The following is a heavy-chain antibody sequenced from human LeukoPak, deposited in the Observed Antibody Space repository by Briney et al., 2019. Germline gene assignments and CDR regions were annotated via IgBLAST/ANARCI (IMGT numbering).Heavy chain of an antibody. D-gene: IGHD6-13*01. J-gene: IGHJ4*02. CDR3: ARHLGPRESYSSSWYRDNGFDY. V-gene: IGHV4-39*01. CDR2: SYYSGST. Sequence: EPSETLSLTCTVSGGSISSSSYYWGWIRQPPGKGLEWIGSSYYSGSTYYNPSLKSRGTISVDTSKNQFSLKLSSVTAADKAVYYCARHLGPRESYSSSWYRDNGFDYWGQGTLVTVSS. CDR1: GGSISSSSYY.